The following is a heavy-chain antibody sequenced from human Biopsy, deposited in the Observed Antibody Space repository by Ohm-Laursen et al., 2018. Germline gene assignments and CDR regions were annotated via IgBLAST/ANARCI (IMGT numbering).Heavy chain of an antibody. D-gene: IGHD1-14*01. J-gene: IGHJ6*02. CDR3: ARSPGRDRMDV. CDR2: INVYSNKK. CDR1: EFTFSGYS. V-gene: IGHV3-48*04. Sequence: GSLRLSCSASEFTFSGYSMNWVRQAPGRGLEWGSYINVYSNKKYYADSVKGRFIVSRDNDKNSLYLQMNSLRAEDTAVYHCARSPGRDRMDVWGQGTTVIVSS.